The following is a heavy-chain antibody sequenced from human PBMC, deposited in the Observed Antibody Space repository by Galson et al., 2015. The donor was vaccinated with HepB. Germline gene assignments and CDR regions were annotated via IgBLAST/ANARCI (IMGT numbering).Heavy chain of an antibody. CDR2: IYPADSDT. CDR1: GYSFTSYW. J-gene: IGHJ6*02. V-gene: IGHV5-51*01. Sequence: QSGAEVKKPGESLKISCKVSGYSFTSYWIAWVRQLPGKGLEWMGAIYPADSDTKYSPSFQGQVTISADKSINSAFLQWSSLKASDTATYYCVRHSDDYNCWRDQRHYSGMDVWGQGTTVTVSS. CDR3: VRHSDDYNCWRDQRHYSGMDV. D-gene: IGHD3-3*01.